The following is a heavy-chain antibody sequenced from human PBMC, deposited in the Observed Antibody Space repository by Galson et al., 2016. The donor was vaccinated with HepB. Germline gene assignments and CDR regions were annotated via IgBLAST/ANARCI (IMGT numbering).Heavy chain of an antibody. V-gene: IGHV2-70*04. CDR3: ERTRGLNYGMDV. Sequence: PALVKPTQTLTLTCTFSGFSLSTSGMRVSWIRQPPGKALEWLARIDWDDDKFYSTSLKTRLPISKDTSKNQVVLTMTNMDPVDTATYYCERTRGLNYGMDVWGHGTTVTVSS. J-gene: IGHJ6*02. CDR1: GFSLSTSGMR. CDR2: IDWDDDK.